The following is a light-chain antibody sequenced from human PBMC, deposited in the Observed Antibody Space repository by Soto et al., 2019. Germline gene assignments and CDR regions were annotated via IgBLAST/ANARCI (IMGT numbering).Light chain of an antibody. V-gene: IGKV1-9*01. CDR2: AAS. CDR1: QGISSY. Sequence: DIQLTQSPSFLSASVGDRVTITCRASQGISSYLAWYQQKPGKAPKLLIYAASTLQSGVPSRFSGSGSGKEYTLTVSSLQPDDFETYSCQQLNSYPRTFGRGTKVDTK. CDR3: QQLNSYPRT. J-gene: IGKJ1*01.